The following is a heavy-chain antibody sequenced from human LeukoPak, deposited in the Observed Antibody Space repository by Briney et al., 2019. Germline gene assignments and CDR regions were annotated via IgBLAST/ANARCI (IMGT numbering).Heavy chain of an antibody. D-gene: IGHD2-21*02. CDR3: AKDKSGRGYCHCGGDGYHVGGFDY. J-gene: IGHJ4*02. V-gene: IGHV3-23*01. CDR2: ISGSGGST. CDR1: GFTFSSNA. Sequence: GGSLRLSCAASGFTFSSNAMSRCRHAPGKELEGVSAISGSGGSTNYADSVKGRFTISRDNSKNPLYLQMNSLRAEDTSVYYCAKDKSGRGYCHCGGDGYHVGGFDYWGQGTLVTVSS.